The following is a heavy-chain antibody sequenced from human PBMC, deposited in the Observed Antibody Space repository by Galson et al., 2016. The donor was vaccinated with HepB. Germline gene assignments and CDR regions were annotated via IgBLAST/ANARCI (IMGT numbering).Heavy chain of an antibody. CDR2: IDWDDDK. J-gene: IGHJ4*02. CDR1: GFSLSTGAMC. V-gene: IGHV2-70*11. Sequence: PALVKPTQTLTLTCTFSGFSLSTGAMCVSWIRQPPGKALEWLARIDWDDDKYYSTSLKTRLTISKDTSKNQVVLRMTNMDPVGTATYFCARTKRYSSGHSYSDYWGQGTLVSVSS. CDR3: ARTKRYSSGHSYSDY. D-gene: IGHD2-15*01.